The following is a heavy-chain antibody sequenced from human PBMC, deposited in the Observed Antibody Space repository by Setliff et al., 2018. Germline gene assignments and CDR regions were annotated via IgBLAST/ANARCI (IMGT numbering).Heavy chain of an antibody. J-gene: IGHJ4*02. D-gene: IGHD1-1*01. V-gene: IGHV4-39*01. CDR1: GASLSSGTYY. CDR3: ARTGTYRYFDY. CDR2: IHYRGDT. Sequence: PSETLSLTCTVSGASLSSGTYYWGWIRQPPGKGLEWIGRIHYRGDTYYNASLKGRLTISVDTAQNQFSLRLTSVTAADTAVYYCARTGTYRYFDYWGQGALVTVSS.